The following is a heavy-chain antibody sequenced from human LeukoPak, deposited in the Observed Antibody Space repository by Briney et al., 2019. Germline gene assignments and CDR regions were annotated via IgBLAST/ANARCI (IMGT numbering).Heavy chain of an antibody. D-gene: IGHD1-14*01. CDR1: GASMSSPDYY. J-gene: IGHJ5*02. V-gene: IGHV4-39*07. CDR2: ISHTGST. CDR3: ARDRRLNLNWFDP. Sequence: SETLSLICTVSGASMSSPDYYWGWIHQPPGKGPEWIASISHTGSTYHSASLKSRVSISVDTSKNQFSLSLRSVTAADTAVYYCARDRRLNLNWFDPWGQGTLVTVSS.